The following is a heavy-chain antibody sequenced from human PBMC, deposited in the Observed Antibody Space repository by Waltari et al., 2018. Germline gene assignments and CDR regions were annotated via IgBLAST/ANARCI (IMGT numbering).Heavy chain of an antibody. CDR3: AKPARGVIEDWFDS. Sequence: EVQLLQSGGGLVQPGGSLKLSCVASRFTFSSFAMGWVRQAPGKGLGWVSGVSGTGGLKYYADSVKGRFTISRDNAKNTVYLEISSLRADDTAVYYCAKPARGVIEDWFDSWGQGSLVSVSS. J-gene: IGHJ5*01. CDR1: RFTFSSFA. CDR2: VSGTGGLK. D-gene: IGHD3-10*01. V-gene: IGHV3-23*01.